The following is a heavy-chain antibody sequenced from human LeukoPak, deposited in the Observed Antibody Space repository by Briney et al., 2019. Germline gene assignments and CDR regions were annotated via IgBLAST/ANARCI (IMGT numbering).Heavy chain of an antibody. D-gene: IGHD3-3*01. CDR2: IYYSGST. V-gene: IGHV4-31*03. J-gene: IGHJ5*02. CDR1: GGSISSGGYY. CDR3: ARVGITIFGVVLNWFDP. Sequence: SETLSLTCTVSGGSISSGGYYWSWIRQHPGKGLEWIGYIYYSGSTYYNPSLKSRVTISVDTSKNQFSLKLSSVTAADTAVCYCARVGITIFGVVLNWFDPWGQGTLVTVSS.